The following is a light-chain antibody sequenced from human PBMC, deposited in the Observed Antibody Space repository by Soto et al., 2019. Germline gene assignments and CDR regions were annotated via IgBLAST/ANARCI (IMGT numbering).Light chain of an antibody. V-gene: IGKV3-20*01. CDR2: GAS. CDR1: QSLGSSY. CDR3: QQYGSSPIT. J-gene: IGKJ5*01. Sequence: EIVLTQSPGTLSLSPGERATLSCRASQSLGSSYLAWYQQKPGQAPRLLIYGASSRATGIPDRFSGSVSGTDFTLTISRLEPEDFAVYYCQQYGSSPITFGQGTRLEIK.